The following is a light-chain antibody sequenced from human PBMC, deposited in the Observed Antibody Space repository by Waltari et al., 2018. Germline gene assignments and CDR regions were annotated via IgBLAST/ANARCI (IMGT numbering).Light chain of an antibody. CDR1: QAISSA. CDR2: VAS. Sequence: AIQLTQSPSSLSASVGDRVTITCRASQAISSALTWYQQKPGRAPKLLSYVASSLESGVPSRFSGSGSGTDFTLTISSLQPEDFATYYCQQFASYPLTFGGGTKVEIK. J-gene: IGKJ4*01. CDR3: QQFASYPLT. V-gene: IGKV1-13*02.